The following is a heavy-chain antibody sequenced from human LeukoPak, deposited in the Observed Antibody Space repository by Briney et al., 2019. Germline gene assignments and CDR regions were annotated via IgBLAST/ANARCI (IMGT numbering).Heavy chain of an antibody. CDR3: TRRVDATRWYDP. V-gene: IGHV3-74*01. D-gene: IGHD2-15*01. CDR2: INGDGSTT. J-gene: IGHJ5*02. CDR1: GFTFSTYW. Sequence: SGGSLRLSCAASGFTFSTYWMHWVRQAPGEGLVWVSRINGDGSTTNYADSVKGRFTISRDNAKNPLYLQMNSLRAEDTAVYYCTRRVDATRWYDPWGQGTLVTVSS.